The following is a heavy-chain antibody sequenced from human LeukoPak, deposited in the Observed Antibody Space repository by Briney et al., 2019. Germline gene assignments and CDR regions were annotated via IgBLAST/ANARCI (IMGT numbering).Heavy chain of an antibody. J-gene: IGHJ4*02. CDR2: INPNSRGT. CDR3: ARGPYLGVFDY. D-gene: IGHD3-16*01. V-gene: IGHV1-2*02. Sequence: ASVKVSCKASGYTFTGYYMHWVRQAPGQGLEWMGWINPNSRGTNYAQKFQGRVTMTRDTSISTAYMGLSRLRSDDTAVYYCARGPYLGVFDYWGQGTLVTVSS. CDR1: GYTFTGYY.